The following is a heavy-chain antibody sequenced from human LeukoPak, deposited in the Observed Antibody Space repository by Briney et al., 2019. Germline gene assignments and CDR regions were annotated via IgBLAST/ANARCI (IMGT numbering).Heavy chain of an antibody. D-gene: IGHD2-8*02. CDR2: IHYTGST. V-gene: IGHV4-61*01. J-gene: IGHJ5*02. CDR1: GGSVSSGSYY. Sequence: SETLSLTCTVSGGSVSSGSYYWSWIRQPPGKGLEWIGYIHYTGSTNYNPSLRSRVTISLDTSKNQFSLKLRSVTAADTAVYYCARDVPVGSAPYNWLDPWGQGTLVTVSS. CDR3: ARDVPVGSAPYNWLDP.